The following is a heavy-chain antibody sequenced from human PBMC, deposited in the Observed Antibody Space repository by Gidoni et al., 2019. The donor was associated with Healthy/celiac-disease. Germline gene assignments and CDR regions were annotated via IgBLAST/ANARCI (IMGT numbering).Heavy chain of an antibody. V-gene: IGHV3-66*01. J-gene: IGHJ3*02. CDR3: ARDRPAYCGGDCYSHDAFDI. D-gene: IGHD2-21*02. CDR2: IYSGGST. Sequence: EVQLVESGGGLVQPGGSLRLSCPASGFTVSSNYLSWVRQAPGKGLEWVSVIYSGGSTYYADSVKGRFTISRDNSKNTLYLQMNSLRAEDTAVYYCARDRPAYCGGDCYSHDAFDIWGQGTMVTVSS. CDR1: GFTVSSNY.